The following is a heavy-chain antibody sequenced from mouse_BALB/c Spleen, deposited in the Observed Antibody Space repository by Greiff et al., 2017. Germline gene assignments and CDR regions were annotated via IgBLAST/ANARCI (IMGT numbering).Heavy chain of an antibody. CDR1: GFAFSSYD. CDR3: ARHGARYYAMDY. D-gene: IGHD3-1*01. CDR2: ISSGGGST. J-gene: IGHJ4*01. V-gene: IGHV5-12-1*01. Sequence: EVKLVESGGGLVKPGGSLKLSCAASGFAFSSYDMSWVRQTPEKRLEWVAYISSGGGSTYYPDTVKGRFTISSDNAKNTLYLQMSSLKSEDTAMYYCARHGARYYAMDYWGQGTSVTVSS.